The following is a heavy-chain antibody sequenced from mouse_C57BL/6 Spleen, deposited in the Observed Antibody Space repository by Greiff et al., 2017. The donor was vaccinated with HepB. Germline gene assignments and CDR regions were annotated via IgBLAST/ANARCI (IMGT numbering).Heavy chain of an antibody. CDR3: AREKGGFRRAWFAY. D-gene: IGHD3-1*01. CDR2: INPNNGGT. Sequence: EVQLQQSGAELVKPGASVKMSCKASGYTFTDYNMHWVKQSHGKSLEWIGYINPNNGGTSYNQKFKGKATLTVNKFTSTAYMALRSLTSADSAVYYCAREKGGFRRAWFAYWGQGPLVTVS. V-gene: IGHV1-22*01. J-gene: IGHJ3*01. CDR1: GYTFTDYN.